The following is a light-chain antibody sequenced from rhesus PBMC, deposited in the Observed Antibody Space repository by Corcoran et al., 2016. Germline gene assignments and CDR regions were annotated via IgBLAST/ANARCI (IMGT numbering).Light chain of an antibody. CDR3: QHADGTPYS. CDR1: ENVNNY. J-gene: IGKJ2*01. CDR2: KAS. V-gene: IGKV1-74*01. Sequence: DIQMTQSPSSLSASVGDRVTITCRASENVNNYLNWYQQKPGKTPKLLFYKASTLQSGVPSRFSGIGSGTDDIFTISSLQPEDVATYYCQHADGTPYSFGQGTKVEIK.